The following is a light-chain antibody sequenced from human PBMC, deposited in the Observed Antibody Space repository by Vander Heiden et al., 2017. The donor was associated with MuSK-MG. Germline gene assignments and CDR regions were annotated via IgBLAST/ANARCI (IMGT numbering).Light chain of an antibody. V-gene: IGKV1-39*01. J-gene: IGKJ1*01. CDR3: QQSYSFPRT. Sequence: DIQMTQSPSSLSASVGDRVTITCRASQSINTYLKWYQQKPGKAPKLLIYTATSLQGGVPSRFRGSGSGTDFTLTISNLQPEDFATFYCQQSYSFPRTFGQGTKVEFK. CDR2: TAT. CDR1: QSINTY.